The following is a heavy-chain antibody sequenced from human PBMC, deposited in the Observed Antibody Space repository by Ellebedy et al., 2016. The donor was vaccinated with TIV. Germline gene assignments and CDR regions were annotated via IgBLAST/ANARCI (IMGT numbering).Heavy chain of an antibody. J-gene: IGHJ4*02. D-gene: IGHD6-6*01. CDR1: GFIFSNYG. V-gene: IGHV3-7*01. Sequence: GESLKISXATSGFIFSNYGMTWVRQAPGKGLEWVASINLDGSQGYYMDSVKGRFTISRDNAKNSLFLQMNSLRAEDTAVYYCGRSAYSSSSGYWGQGTLVTVSS. CDR2: INLDGSQG. CDR3: GRSAYSSSSGY.